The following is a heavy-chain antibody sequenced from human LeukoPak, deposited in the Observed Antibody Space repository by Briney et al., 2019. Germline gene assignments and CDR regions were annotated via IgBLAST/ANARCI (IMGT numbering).Heavy chain of an antibody. J-gene: IGHJ5*02. V-gene: IGHV3-23*01. Sequence: PGGSLRLSCAASGFTFTNYAMTWVRQAPGKGLEWVSGISVNGGSTYYADSVKGRFTISRDNSKNTVYLQMNSLRAEDTAVYYCAKAAYGDYVNWFDPWGQGILVIVSS. CDR1: GFTFTNYA. CDR2: ISVNGGST. D-gene: IGHD4-17*01. CDR3: AKAAYGDYVNWFDP.